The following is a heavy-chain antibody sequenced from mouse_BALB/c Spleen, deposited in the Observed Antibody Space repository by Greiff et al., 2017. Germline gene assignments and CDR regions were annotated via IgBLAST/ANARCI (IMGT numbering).Heavy chain of an antibody. J-gene: IGHJ3*01. CDR1: GFTFSNYW. V-gene: IGHV6-6*02. CDR2: IRLKSNYYAT. CDR3: TRGRFAY. Sequence: EVKVEESGGGLVQPGGSMKLSCVASGFTFSNYWMNWVRQSPEKGLEWVAEIRLKSNYYATHYAESVKGRFTISRDDSKSSVYLQMNNLRAEDTGIYYCTRGRFAYWGQGTLVTVSA.